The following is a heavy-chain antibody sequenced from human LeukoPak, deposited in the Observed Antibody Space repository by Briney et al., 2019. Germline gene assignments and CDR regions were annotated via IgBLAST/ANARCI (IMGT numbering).Heavy chain of an antibody. J-gene: IGHJ6*02. V-gene: IGHV1-2*06. Sequence: GASVNVSCKASGYTFTGYYMHWVRQAPGQGLEWMGRINPNSGGTNYAQKFQGRVTMTRDTSISTAYMELSRLRSDDTAVYYCAREEVGSSWYFYYGMDVWGQGTTVTVSS. CDR3: AREEVGSSWYFYYGMDV. D-gene: IGHD6-13*01. CDR2: INPNSGGT. CDR1: GYTFTGYY.